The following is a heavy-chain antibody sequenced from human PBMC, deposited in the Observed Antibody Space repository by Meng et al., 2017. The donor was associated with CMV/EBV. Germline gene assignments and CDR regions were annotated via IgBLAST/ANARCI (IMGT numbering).Heavy chain of an antibody. J-gene: IGHJ3*02. D-gene: IGHD6-13*01. CDR2: ISYDGSNK. V-gene: IGHV3-30-3*01. Sequence: GESLKISCAASGFTFSSYAMHWVRQAPGKGLEWVAVISYDGSNKYYADSVKGRFTISRDNSKNTLYLQMNSLRAEDTAVYYCAKDVDARSSWDDAFDIWGQGTLVTVSS. CDR3: AKDVDARSSWDDAFDI. CDR1: GFTFSSYA.